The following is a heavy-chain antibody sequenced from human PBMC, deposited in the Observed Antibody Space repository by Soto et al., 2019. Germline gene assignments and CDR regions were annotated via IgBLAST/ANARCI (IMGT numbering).Heavy chain of an antibody. V-gene: IGHV3-23*01. J-gene: IGHJ4*02. CDR3: AKIRSIAAAFSDY. CDR2: ISVTGAST. D-gene: IGHD6-13*01. Sequence: EVQLLDSGGGLVQSGGSLRLSCAASGLTFSGSAISWVRQAPGKGLEWVSSISVTGASTYYADSVQGRFTVSRDNSKDTFFLEMNSLRAEDTAVYFCAKIRSIAAAFSDYWGQGTLVTVSS. CDR1: GLTFSGSA.